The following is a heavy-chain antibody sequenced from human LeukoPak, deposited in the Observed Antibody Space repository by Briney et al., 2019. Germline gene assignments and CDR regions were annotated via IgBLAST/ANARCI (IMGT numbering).Heavy chain of an antibody. CDR2: IYYSGST. CDR1: GGSISSYY. CDR3: ARAREGYSYGTYYYYMDV. J-gene: IGHJ6*03. V-gene: IGHV4-59*01. D-gene: IGHD5-18*01. Sequence: SETLSLTCTVSGGSISSYYWSWIRQPPGKGLEWIGYIYYSGSTNYNPSLKSRVTISVATSKNQFSLKLRSVTAGDTAVYYCARAREGYSYGTYYYYMDVWGKGTTVTISS.